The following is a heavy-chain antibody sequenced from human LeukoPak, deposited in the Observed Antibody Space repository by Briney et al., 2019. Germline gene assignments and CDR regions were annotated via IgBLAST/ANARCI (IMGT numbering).Heavy chain of an antibody. V-gene: IGHV4-34*01. Sequence: SETLSLTCAVYGGSFSGYYWSWIRQPPGKGLEWIGEINHSGSTNYNPSLKSRVTTSVDTSKNQFSLKLSSVTAADTAVYYCARVMTTVTRWFDPWGQGTLVTVSS. CDR2: INHSGST. CDR3: ARVMTTVTRWFDP. CDR1: GGSFSGYY. D-gene: IGHD4-17*01. J-gene: IGHJ5*02.